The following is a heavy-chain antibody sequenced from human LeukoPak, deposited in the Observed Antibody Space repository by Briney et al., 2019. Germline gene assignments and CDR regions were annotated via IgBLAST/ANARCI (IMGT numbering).Heavy chain of an antibody. CDR1: GYTFTGYY. CDR3: ARGITMVRGVIIPTVYY. CDR2: INPNSGGT. Sequence: GASVKVSCKASGYTFTGYYMHWVRQAPGQGLEWMGWINPNSGGTNYAQKFQGRVTMTRDTSISTAYMELSRLRSDDTAVYYCARGITMVRGVIIPTVYYWGQGTLVTVSS. J-gene: IGHJ4*02. V-gene: IGHV1-2*02. D-gene: IGHD3-10*01.